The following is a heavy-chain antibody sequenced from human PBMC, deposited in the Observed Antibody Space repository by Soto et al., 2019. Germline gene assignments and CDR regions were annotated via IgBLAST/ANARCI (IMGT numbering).Heavy chain of an antibody. CDR3: ARKDYYGAGVYYFDH. D-gene: IGHD3-10*01. CDR2: INAANGDT. V-gene: IGHV1-3*01. J-gene: IGHJ4*02. CDR1: GYTFTAYP. Sequence: QVHLVQSGAEVKKPGASVKVSCKASGYTFTAYPMHWVRQAPGQRLEWMGWINAANGDTGYSQKFHDRVTFTRDTSATTVYMELSSLTSEDTAVYYCARKDYYGAGVYYFDHWGQGTVVTVSS.